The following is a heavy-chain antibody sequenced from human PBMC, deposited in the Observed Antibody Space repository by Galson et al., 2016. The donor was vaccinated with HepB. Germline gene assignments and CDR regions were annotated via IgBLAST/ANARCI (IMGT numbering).Heavy chain of an antibody. D-gene: IGHD3-10*01. V-gene: IGHV3-11*01. Sequence: SLRLSCAASGFTFSDYYMSWLRQAPGKGLEWVSYISSSGSTIYYADSVKGRFTISRDNAKNSLYLQMNSLRAEDTAVYYCASLWGSGSYYKSDYYYYYGMDVWGQGTTVTVSS. CDR3: ASLWGSGSYYKSDYYYYYGMDV. J-gene: IGHJ6*02. CDR2: ISSSGSTI. CDR1: GFTFSDYY.